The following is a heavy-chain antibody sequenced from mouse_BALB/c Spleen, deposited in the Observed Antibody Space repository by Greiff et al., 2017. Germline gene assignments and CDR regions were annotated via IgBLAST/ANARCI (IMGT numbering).Heavy chain of an antibody. Sequence: VQLQQSGAELMKPGASVKISCKATGYTFSSYWIEWVKQRPGHGLEWIGEILPGSGSTNYNEKFKGKATFTADTSSNTAYMQLSSLTSEDSAVYYCARGDYDRGAGFAYWGQGTLVTVSA. V-gene: IGHV1-9*01. CDR2: ILPGSGST. D-gene: IGHD2-4*01. J-gene: IGHJ3*01. CDR1: GYTFSSYW. CDR3: ARGDYDRGAGFAY.